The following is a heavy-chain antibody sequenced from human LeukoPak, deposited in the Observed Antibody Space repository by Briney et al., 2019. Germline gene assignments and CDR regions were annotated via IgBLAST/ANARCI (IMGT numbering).Heavy chain of an antibody. CDR1: GGSFSGYY. D-gene: IGHD3-10*01. CDR3: ARCYGSGSYNWFDP. Sequence: SETLSLTCAVYGGSFSGYYWSWIRQPPGKGLEWIGEINHSGSTNYNPSLKSRVTISVDTSKNQFSLKLSSVTAADTAVYYCARCYGSGSYNWFDPWGQGPLVTVSS. V-gene: IGHV4-34*01. CDR2: INHSGST. J-gene: IGHJ5*02.